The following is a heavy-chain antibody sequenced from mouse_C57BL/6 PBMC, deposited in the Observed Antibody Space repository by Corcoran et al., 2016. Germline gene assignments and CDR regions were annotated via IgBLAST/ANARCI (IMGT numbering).Heavy chain of an antibody. CDR2: INTYSGVP. J-gene: IGHJ2*01. CDR1: GYTFTTYG. V-gene: IGHV9-3*01. Sequence: QIQLVQSGPELKKPGETVKISCKASGYTFTTYGMSWVKQAPGKGLKWMGWINTYSGVPTYADDFKGRFALSLATSASTAYLQINNLKNEDTATYFCARRKGPYYFDYWGQGTTLTVSS. CDR3: ARRKGPYYFDY.